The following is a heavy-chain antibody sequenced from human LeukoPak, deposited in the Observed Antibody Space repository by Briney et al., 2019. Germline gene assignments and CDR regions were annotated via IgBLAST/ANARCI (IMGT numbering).Heavy chain of an antibody. V-gene: IGHV3-23*01. D-gene: IGHD6-19*01. J-gene: IGHJ4*02. Sequence: GGSLRLSCAASGFSFRDHAMNWVRQAPGQGLEWVSSLSETGETTDYADSVKGRFTISRDNSNNTLYLQMNSLRADDTAVYYYAKQWLVGIWGQGTLVTVSS. CDR2: LSETGETT. CDR1: GFSFRDHA. CDR3: AKQWLVGI.